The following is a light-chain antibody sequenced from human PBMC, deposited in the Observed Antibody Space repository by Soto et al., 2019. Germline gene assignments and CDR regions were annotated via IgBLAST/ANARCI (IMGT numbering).Light chain of an antibody. J-gene: IGKJ4*01. CDR2: KTF. CDR3: QQYKNFSLT. Sequence: IQMTKSPSILSAAVGDRVTITCRASLRISNWLAWYQQKPWKAPKLLIYKTFNLDSGVPSRFSGSGSGTEFSLTISSLQPDDFATSDCQQYKNFSLTFGEGT. V-gene: IGKV1-5*03. CDR1: LRISNW.